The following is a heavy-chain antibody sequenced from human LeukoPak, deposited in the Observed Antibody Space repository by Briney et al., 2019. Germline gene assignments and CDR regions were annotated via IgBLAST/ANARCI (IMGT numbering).Heavy chain of an antibody. V-gene: IGHV4-59*01. CDR1: GVSISGYY. D-gene: IGHD3-22*01. Sequence: SETLSLTCSVSGVSISGYYWSWIRQPPGKGLEWIGYIYYSGSTNYNPSLKSRVTTSVDTSKNQFSLKLSSVTAADTAVYYCARTFNYYDSSGYYGWGQGTLVTVSS. CDR3: ARTFNYYDSSGYYG. CDR2: IYYSGST. J-gene: IGHJ4*02.